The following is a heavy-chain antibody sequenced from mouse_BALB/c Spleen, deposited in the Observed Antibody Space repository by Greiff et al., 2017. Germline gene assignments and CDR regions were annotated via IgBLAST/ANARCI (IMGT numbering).Heavy chain of an antibody. V-gene: IGHV14-4*02. CDR3: NANGSSRGNY. CDR1: GFNIKDYY. J-gene: IGHJ2*01. CDR2: IDPENGDT. Sequence: EVKLVESGAELVRSGASVKLSCTASGFNIKDYYMHWVKQRPEQGLEWIGWIDPENGDTEYAPKFQGKATMTADTSSNTAYLLLSSLTSEDTAVYYCNANGSSRGNYWGQGTTLTVSS. D-gene: IGHD1-1*01.